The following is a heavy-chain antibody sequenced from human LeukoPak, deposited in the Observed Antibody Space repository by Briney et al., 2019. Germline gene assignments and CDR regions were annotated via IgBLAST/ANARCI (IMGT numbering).Heavy chain of an antibody. CDR2: IFYSGDT. CDR3: ARSVKKYGLRNWFDP. Sequence: SETLSLTCTVSGDSIYITNYYWDWIRQPPGKGLEWIGNIFYSGDTKYNPSLKNRVTISMEPSKNQFSLRLSSVTAADTAVYYCARSVKKYGLRNWFDPWGQGSLVIASS. CDR1: GDSIYITNYY. J-gene: IGHJ5*02. D-gene: IGHD3-10*01. V-gene: IGHV4-39*01.